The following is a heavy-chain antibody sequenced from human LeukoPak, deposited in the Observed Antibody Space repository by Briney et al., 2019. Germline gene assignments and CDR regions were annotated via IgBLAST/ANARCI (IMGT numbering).Heavy chain of an antibody. CDR1: GFTLTSSA. CDR3: AAGGGYYPLDY. V-gene: IGHV1-58*02. D-gene: IGHD3-22*01. Sequence: SVKVSCKASGFTLTSSAMQWVRQARGQRLEWIGWSVVGSGNTNYAQKFQERVTITRDMSTSTAYMELSSLRSEDTAVYYCAAGGGYYPLDYWGQGTLVTVSS. J-gene: IGHJ4*02. CDR2: SVVGSGNT.